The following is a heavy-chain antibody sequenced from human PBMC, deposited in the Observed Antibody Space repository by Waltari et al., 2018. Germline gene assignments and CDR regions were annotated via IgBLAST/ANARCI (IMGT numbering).Heavy chain of an antibody. Sequence: QKQLQESGPGLVKPSETLSLTCTVSGGSVSSSSYYWGWIRQPPGKGLEWIGRFSVKGNTYYNPSLISRVTISVDASKNQFSLNLSSVTAADTAVYYCARHTVNTPVDQWGQGTLVTVSS. D-gene: IGHD4-17*01. J-gene: IGHJ4*02. CDR2: FSVKGNT. V-gene: IGHV4-39*01. CDR3: ARHTVNTPVDQ. CDR1: GGSVSSSSYY.